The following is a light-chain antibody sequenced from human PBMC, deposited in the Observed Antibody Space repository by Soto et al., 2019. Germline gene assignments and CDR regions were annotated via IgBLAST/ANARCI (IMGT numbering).Light chain of an antibody. V-gene: IGLV2-14*01. CDR1: DSDVGGYNY. Sequence: QSVLTQPASVSGSPGQSITISCTGTDSDVGGYNYVSWYQQHPGNAPKVMIYDVSNRPSGVSNRFSGPKSGNTASLIISGLQAEDEADYYCGSYTINGVGVFGGGTKLTVL. CDR2: DVS. J-gene: IGLJ2*01. CDR3: GSYTINGVGV.